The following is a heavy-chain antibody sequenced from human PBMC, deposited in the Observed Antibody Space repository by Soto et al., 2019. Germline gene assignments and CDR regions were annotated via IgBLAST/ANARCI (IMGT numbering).Heavy chain of an antibody. J-gene: IGHJ1*01. CDR2: INPNSGGT. CDR3: AREDYDSSGYSTYFQN. Sequence: GASVKVSCKASGYTFTEYYIHWVRHAPGQGXEWMGWINPNSGGTNYAQKFQGRVTMTRDTSISTAYMELSSLRSVDTAVYYCAREDYDSSGYSTYFQNWAQGTLVTVSS. CDR1: GYTFTEYY. D-gene: IGHD3-22*01. V-gene: IGHV1-2*02.